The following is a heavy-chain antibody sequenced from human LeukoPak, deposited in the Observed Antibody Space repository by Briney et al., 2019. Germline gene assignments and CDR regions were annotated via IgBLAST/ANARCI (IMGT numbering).Heavy chain of an antibody. Sequence: GASVKVSCKASGGTFSFYAINWVRQAPGQGLEWMGRIIPIPGMANYAQKFQGRVTITADSSTSTAYMEASSLRSEDTAVYYCARAVVVARGLMAYFDYWGQGTLVTVSS. CDR1: GGTFSFYA. V-gene: IGHV1-69*04. J-gene: IGHJ4*02. CDR2: IIPIPGMA. D-gene: IGHD3-10*01. CDR3: ARAVVVARGLMAYFDY.